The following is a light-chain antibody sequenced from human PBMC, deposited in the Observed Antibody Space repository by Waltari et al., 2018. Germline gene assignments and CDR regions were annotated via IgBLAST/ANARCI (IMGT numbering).Light chain of an antibody. CDR3: QAWDTNTGVV. V-gene: IGLV3-1*01. Sequence: SYELTQPPSVSVSPGQTASITCSGDKLGNKYSSWYQQMPGQSPVVVIYQDTKRPSGIPERFSGSNSGNTATLTIRGTQAMDEADYYCQAWDTNTGVVFGGGTKLTVL. CDR2: QDT. J-gene: IGLJ2*01. CDR1: KLGNKY.